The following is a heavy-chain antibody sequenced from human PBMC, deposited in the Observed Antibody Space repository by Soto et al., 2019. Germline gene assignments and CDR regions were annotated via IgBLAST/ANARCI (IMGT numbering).Heavy chain of an antibody. CDR1: GGFVSSGSYY. J-gene: IGHJ3*02. Sequence: QVQLQQWGAGLLKPSETLSLTCAVYGGFVSSGSYYWSWIRQPPGKGLEWIGEMSHSGGTHFNPSLMARVTISVDTSKNQFSLKMSSMTAADTALYYCARVERGTATTVVDAFDIWGPGTMVTVSS. CDR3: ARVERGTATTVVDAFDI. D-gene: IGHD1-1*01. CDR2: MSHSGGT. V-gene: IGHV4-34*01.